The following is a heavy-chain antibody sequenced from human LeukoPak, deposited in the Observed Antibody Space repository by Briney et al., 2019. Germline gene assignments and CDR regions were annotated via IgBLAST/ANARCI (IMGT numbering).Heavy chain of an antibody. D-gene: IGHD6-13*01. CDR3: ARDKAAAAFDI. Sequence: SETLSLTCTVSGGSINNYYWTWIRQPAGKGLEWIGRIYSSGSTNYNPSLKSRVTISVDTSKNQFSLKLSSVTAADTAVYYCARDKAAAAFDIWGQGTMVTVSS. V-gene: IGHV4-4*07. CDR1: GGSINNYY. J-gene: IGHJ3*02. CDR2: IYSSGST.